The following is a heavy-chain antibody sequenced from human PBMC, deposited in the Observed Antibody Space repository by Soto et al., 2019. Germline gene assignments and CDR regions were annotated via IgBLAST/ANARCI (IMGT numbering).Heavy chain of an antibody. CDR3: ARGATPFCGGDCDFDF. V-gene: IGHV1-69*01. D-gene: IGHD2-21*02. Sequence: QVQLVQSGAEVKKPGSSVKVSCKASGGTFNSYGFNWVRQAPGHGLEWLGGIIPALGRPNYAQNFQGRVNITADDSKSTDYMELSNLRYDDTAIYYCARGATPFCGGDCDFDFWGKGTLVTVSS. CDR2: IIPALGRP. J-gene: IGHJ4*02. CDR1: GGTFNSYG.